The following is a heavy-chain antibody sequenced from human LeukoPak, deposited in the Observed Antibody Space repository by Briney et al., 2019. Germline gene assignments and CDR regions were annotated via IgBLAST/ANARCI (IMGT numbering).Heavy chain of an antibody. CDR3: ARARGAVAGPYYFDY. CDR2: INHSGST. J-gene: IGHJ4*02. V-gene: IGHV4-34*01. CDR1: GGSFSGYY. D-gene: IGHD6-19*01. Sequence: PSETLPLTCAVYGGSFSGYYWSWIRQPPGKGLEWIGEINHSGSTNYNPSLKSRVTISVDTSKNQFSLKLSSVTAADTAEYYCARARGAVAGPYYFDYWGQGTLVTVSS.